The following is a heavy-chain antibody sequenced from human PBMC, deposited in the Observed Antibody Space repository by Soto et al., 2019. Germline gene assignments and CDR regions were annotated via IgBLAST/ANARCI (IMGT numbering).Heavy chain of an antibody. Sequence: QVQLVQSGAEVKKPGASVKVSCKASGYTFTSYPMHWVRQAPGQGHEWMGWINAGNGDTKYSQKFQGRVTITRDTSAITADMELSSLRSEDTAVYYCARDWTHYDSSGPGDYWGQGTTVTVSS. V-gene: IGHV1-3*01. CDR3: ARDWTHYDSSGPGDY. CDR2: INAGNGDT. CDR1: GYTFTSYP. J-gene: IGHJ4*03. D-gene: IGHD3-22*01.